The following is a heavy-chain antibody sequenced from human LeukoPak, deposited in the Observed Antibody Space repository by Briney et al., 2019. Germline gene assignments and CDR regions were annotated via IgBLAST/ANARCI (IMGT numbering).Heavy chain of an antibody. CDR1: GFTFSSYA. CDR2: ISYDGSNK. Sequence: PGGSLRLSCAASGFTFSSYAMHWVRQAPGKGLEWVAVISYDGSNKYYADSVKGRFTISRDNSKNTLYLQMNSLRAEDTAVYYCAREGNYYYYYYYMDVWGKGTTVTVSS. CDR3: AREGNYYYYYYYMDV. V-gene: IGHV3-30-3*01. D-gene: IGHD1-7*01. J-gene: IGHJ6*03.